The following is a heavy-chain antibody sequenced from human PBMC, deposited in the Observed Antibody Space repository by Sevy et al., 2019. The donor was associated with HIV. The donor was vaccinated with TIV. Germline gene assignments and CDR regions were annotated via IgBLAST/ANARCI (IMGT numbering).Heavy chain of an antibody. CDR3: AGGSWSGFDY. D-gene: IGHD3-3*01. J-gene: IGHJ4*02. Sequence: GGSLRLSCAASGFIFSSYVMNWVRHAPGKGLEWVSGISGSGGYTYYADSVKGRFTISRDNSNKILYLEMNTLRVEDTAVYYCAGGSWSGFDYWGQGTLVTVSS. CDR1: GFIFSSYV. CDR2: ISGSGGYT. V-gene: IGHV3-23*01.